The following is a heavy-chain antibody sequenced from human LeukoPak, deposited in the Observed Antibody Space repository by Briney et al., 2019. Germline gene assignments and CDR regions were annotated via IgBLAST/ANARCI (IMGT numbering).Heavy chain of an antibody. CDR3: AKAIYSDRYYYGMDV. J-gene: IGHJ6*02. CDR2: ISYDGSNK. CDR1: GFTFSSYA. V-gene: IGHV3-30-3*01. D-gene: IGHD2-15*01. Sequence: GGSLRLSCAASGFTFSSYAMHWVRQAPGKGLEWVAVISYDGSNKYYADSVKGRFTISRDNSKNTLYLQMNSLRAEDTAVYYCAKAIYSDRYYYGMDVWGQGTTVTVSS.